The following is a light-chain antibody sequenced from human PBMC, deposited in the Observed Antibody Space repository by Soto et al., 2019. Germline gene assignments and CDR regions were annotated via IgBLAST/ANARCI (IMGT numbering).Light chain of an antibody. CDR3: QQYVLGLT. CDR2: AAS. Sequence: EIVLTQSPGTLTLSPGERATLSCRTSQSISSSYLAWYQQRHGQAPRLLIYAASSRATGIPDGFSGSGSGTDFTLTVSRLEPEDSAVYYCQQYVLGLTFGPGTKVQIK. V-gene: IGKV3-20*01. J-gene: IGKJ3*01. CDR1: QSISSSY.